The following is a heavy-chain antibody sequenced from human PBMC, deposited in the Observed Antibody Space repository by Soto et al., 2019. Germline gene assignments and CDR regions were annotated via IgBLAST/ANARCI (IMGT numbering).Heavy chain of an antibody. V-gene: IGHV1-3*01. CDR2: INAGNGNT. CDR1: GYTFTSYA. CDR3: ARGEGSGYDRGYFDY. D-gene: IGHD5-12*01. J-gene: IGHJ4*02. Sequence: QVQLVQSGAEVKKPGASVKVSCKASGYTFTSYAMHWVRQAPGQRLEWMGWINAGNGNTKYSQKFQVRVTITRDTSASTDYMELSSLRSEDTAVYYCARGEGSGYDRGYFDYGGQGTLVTVSS.